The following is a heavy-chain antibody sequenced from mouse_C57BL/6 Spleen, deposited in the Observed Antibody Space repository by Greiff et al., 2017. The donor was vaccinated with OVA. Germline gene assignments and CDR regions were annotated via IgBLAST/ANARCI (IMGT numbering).Heavy chain of an antibody. J-gene: IGHJ4*01. D-gene: IGHD2-4*01. CDR3: AGVEIYDCDGGYAMDY. CDR1: GYTFTSYW. Sequence: QVQLKQPGAELVMPGASVKLSCKASGYTFTSYWMHWVKQRPGQGLEWIGEIDTYDSYTNYNQKFKGKSTFTVEKSSSTAYMQISSLTSEDSSVYYCAGVEIYDCDGGYAMDYWGQGTLVTVSS. V-gene: IGHV1-69*01. CDR2: IDTYDSYT.